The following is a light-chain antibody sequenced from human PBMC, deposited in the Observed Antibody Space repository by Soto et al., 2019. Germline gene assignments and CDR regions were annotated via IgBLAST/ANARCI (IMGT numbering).Light chain of an antibody. CDR1: QTISNNF. V-gene: IGKV3D-20*01. CDR2: DAS. J-gene: IGKJ4*01. Sequence: EIVLTQSPATLSLSPGERATLSCGASQTISNNFLAWYQQRPRLAPRLLIYDASNRAAGIPDRFSGSGSGTDFTLTIRRLEPEDFAVYYCQQFDKLITFGGGTKVEI. CDR3: QQFDKLIT.